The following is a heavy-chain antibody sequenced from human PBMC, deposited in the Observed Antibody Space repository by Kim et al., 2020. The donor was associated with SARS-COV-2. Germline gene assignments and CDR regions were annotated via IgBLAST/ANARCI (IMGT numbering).Heavy chain of an antibody. CDR2: ISYDGSKK. CDR3: ARGGVIVVQVEWTFDY. V-gene: IGHV3-30*04. D-gene: IGHD3-22*01. J-gene: IGHJ4*02. Sequence: GGSLRLSCAASGFTFTSYAMHWVRQAPGKGLEWVAGISYDGSKKYYADSVKGRFTISRDNSKNTLYLQMNSLRAEDTAVYYCARGGVIVVQVEWTFDYWGQGTLVSVSS. CDR1: GFTFTSYA.